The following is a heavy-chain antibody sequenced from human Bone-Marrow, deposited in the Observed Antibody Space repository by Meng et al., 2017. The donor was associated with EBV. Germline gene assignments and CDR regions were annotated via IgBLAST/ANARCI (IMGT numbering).Heavy chain of an antibody. D-gene: IGHD3-9*01. V-gene: IGHV1-69*01. Sequence: QGQLVQAGAEVKKPGSAVKVSCKASGGTFSSYAISGVRQAPGQGLDWRGGIIPIFGTANYAQKFQGRVTITADESTSTAYMELSSLRSEDTAVYYCARDSDILTGPGGYWGQGTLVTVSS. CDR2: IIPIFGTA. J-gene: IGHJ4*02. CDR1: GGTFSSYA. CDR3: ARDSDILTGPGGY.